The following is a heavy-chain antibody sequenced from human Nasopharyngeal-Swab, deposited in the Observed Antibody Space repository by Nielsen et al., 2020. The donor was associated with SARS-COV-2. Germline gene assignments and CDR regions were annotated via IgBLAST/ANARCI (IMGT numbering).Heavy chain of an antibody. D-gene: IGHD6-13*01. J-gene: IGHJ4*02. V-gene: IGHV2-70*01. CDR3: ARVPAAGYYFDY. Sequence: SAPTLVNPTQTLTLTCTFSGFSLSTSGMSVSWIRQPPGKALEWLALIDWDDDKYYSTSLKTSLTISKDTSKNQVVLTMTNMDPVDTATYYCARVPAAGYYFDYWGQGTLVTVSS. CDR2: IDWDDDK. CDR1: GFSLSTSGMS.